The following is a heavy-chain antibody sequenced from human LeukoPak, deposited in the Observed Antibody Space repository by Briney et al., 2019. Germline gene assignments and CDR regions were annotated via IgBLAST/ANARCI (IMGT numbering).Heavy chain of an antibody. Sequence: GVSLRLSCAASGFTFSSYGMHWVRQAPGKGLEWVAFIRYDGSNKYYADSAKGRFTISRDNSKNTLNLQMNSLRAEDTAVYYCAKGEVEQWLVSWSDRYYYMDVWGKGTTVTISS. CDR2: IRYDGSNK. J-gene: IGHJ6*03. V-gene: IGHV3-30*02. CDR1: GFTFSSYG. CDR3: AKGEVEQWLVSWSDRYYYMDV. D-gene: IGHD6-19*01.